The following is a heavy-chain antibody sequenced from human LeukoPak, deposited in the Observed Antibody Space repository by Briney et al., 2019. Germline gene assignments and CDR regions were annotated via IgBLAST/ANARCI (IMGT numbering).Heavy chain of an antibody. CDR2: ISSSSSYI. V-gene: IGHV3-21*01. D-gene: IGHD2-2*01. Sequence: PGGSLRLSCAASGFTFSSYSMNWVRQAPGKGLEWVSSISSSSSYIYYADSVKGRFTISRDNAKNSLYLQMNSLRAEDTAVYYCARAGPVAYYCDYWGQGTLVTVSS. CDR3: ARAGPVAYYCDY. CDR1: GFTFSSYS. J-gene: IGHJ4*02.